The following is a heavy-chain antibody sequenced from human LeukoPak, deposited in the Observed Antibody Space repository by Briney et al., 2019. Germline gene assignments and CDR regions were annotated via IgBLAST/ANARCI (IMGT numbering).Heavy chain of an antibody. J-gene: IGHJ4*02. D-gene: IGHD5-12*01. CDR3: AGATTPAPYP. CDR1: GFTFSSYS. V-gene: IGHV3-21*01. CDR2: ISSSSSYI. Sequence: GGSLRPSCAASGFTFSSYSMNWVRQAPGKGLEWVSSISSSSSYIYYADSVKGRFTISRDNAENSLYLQMNSLRVEDTAVYYCAGATTPAPYPWGQGTLVTVSS.